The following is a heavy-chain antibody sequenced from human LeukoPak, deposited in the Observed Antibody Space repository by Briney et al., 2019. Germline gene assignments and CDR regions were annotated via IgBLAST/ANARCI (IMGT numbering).Heavy chain of an antibody. J-gene: IGHJ4*02. Sequence: GGSLRLSCAAPGFTFSSYAMSWVRQAPGKGLEWVSAISGSGGSTYYADSVKGRFTISRDNSKNTLYLQMNSLRAEDTAVYYCAKDPSPGGSYFHPDYWGQGTLVTVSS. CDR3: AKDPSPGGSYFHPDY. V-gene: IGHV3-23*01. CDR1: GFTFSSYA. D-gene: IGHD1-26*01. CDR2: ISGSGGST.